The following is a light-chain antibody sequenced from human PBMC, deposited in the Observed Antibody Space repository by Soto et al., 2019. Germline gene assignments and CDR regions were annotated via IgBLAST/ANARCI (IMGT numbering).Light chain of an antibody. Sequence: DLQVTQSPFTLSASVGARVTITGRASQGISRYLAWYQQKPGRAPQLLISTASTLQSGVPSRFSGSGSGTHFTLVISSLQPEDFATYYCQQLNTYPVAFGGGTKVDIK. CDR2: TAS. CDR1: QGISRY. J-gene: IGKJ4*02. V-gene: IGKV1-9*01. CDR3: QQLNTYPVA.